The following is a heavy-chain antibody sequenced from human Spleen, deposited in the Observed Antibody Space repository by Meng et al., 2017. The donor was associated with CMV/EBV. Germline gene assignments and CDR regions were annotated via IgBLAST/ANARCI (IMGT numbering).Heavy chain of an antibody. CDR3: ARTPPSSSSGWDWFDP. V-gene: IGHV1-69*05. D-gene: IGHD6-19*01. CDR1: GYTFTSYD. Sequence: SVKVSCKASGYTFTSYDITWVRQAPGQGLEWMGGIIPIFGTANYAQKFQGRVTITTDESTSTAYMELSSLRSEDTAVYYCARTPPSSSSGWDWFDPWGQGTLVTVSS. CDR2: IIPIFGTA. J-gene: IGHJ5*02.